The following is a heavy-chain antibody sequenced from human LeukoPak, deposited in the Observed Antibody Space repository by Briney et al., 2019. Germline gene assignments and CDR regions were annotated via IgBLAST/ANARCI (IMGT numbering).Heavy chain of an antibody. CDR2: ISNDGVNK. J-gene: IGHJ4*02. CDR1: GFMFSGYG. D-gene: IGHD6-13*01. CDR3: ARGESWYLCDY. V-gene: IGHV3-30*03. Sequence: PGESLRLSCAASGFMFSGYGMLWVRQAPGKGLEWVALISNDGVNKDYGDSVKGRFTISRDNAKNSLYLQMNSLRAEDTAVYYCARGESWYLCDYWGQGTLVTVSS.